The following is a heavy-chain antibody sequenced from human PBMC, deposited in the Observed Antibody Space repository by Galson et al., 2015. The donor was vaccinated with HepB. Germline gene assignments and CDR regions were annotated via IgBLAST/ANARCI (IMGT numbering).Heavy chain of an antibody. CDR3: ARGRRVVVVVAATYLDY. D-gene: IGHD2-15*01. CDR1: GFTFSSYA. V-gene: IGHV3-30*04. CDR2: ISYDGSNK. Sequence: SLRLSCAASGFTFSSYAMHWVRQAPGKGLEWVAVISYDGSNKYYADSVKGRFTISRDNSKNTLYLQMNSLRAEDTAVYYCARGRRVVVVVAATYLDYWGQGTLVTVSS. J-gene: IGHJ4*02.